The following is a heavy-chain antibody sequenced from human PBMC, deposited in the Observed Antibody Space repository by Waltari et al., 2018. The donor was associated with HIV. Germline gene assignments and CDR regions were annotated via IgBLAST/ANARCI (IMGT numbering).Heavy chain of an antibody. J-gene: IGHJ4*02. D-gene: IGHD2-2*01. CDR3: ARLGVVPAAHFDY. CDR1: GFTFSTYW. Sequence: EVQLVESGGGLVQPGGSLRLSCAASGFTFSTYWMHWVRQAPGKGLVWVSRSKSDVSNTTYADSVKGRFTISRDNAKNTRYLQMNSLRAEDTAVYYCARLGVVPAAHFDYWGQGTLVTVSS. CDR2: SKSDVSNT. V-gene: IGHV3-74*01.